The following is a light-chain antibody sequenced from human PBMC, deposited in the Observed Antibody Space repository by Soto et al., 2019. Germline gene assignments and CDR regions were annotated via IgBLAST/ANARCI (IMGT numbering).Light chain of an antibody. J-gene: IGKJ1*01. Sequence: DIQMTQSPSTLSASVGDRVTITCQASQDISNYLNWYQQKPGKAPKLLIYKASTLKSGVPSRFSGSGSGTEFTLTISSLQPDYFATYYCQHYNSYSEAFGQGTKVDIK. V-gene: IGKV1-5*03. CDR3: QHYNSYSEA. CDR1: QDISNY. CDR2: KAS.